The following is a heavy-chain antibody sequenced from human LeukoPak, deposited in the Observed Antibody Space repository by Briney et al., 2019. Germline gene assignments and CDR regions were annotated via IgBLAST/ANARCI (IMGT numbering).Heavy chain of an antibody. Sequence: PSETLSLTCTVSGGSISSYYWSWIRQPPGKGLEWIGYAYYSGSTNHNPSLESRVTISVDMPKNQFSLKLSSVTAADTAVYYCAREYSSGWSGTGYWGQGTLVTVSS. CDR3: AREYSSGWSGTGY. D-gene: IGHD6-19*01. J-gene: IGHJ4*02. CDR2: AYYSGST. CDR1: GGSISSYY. V-gene: IGHV4-59*01.